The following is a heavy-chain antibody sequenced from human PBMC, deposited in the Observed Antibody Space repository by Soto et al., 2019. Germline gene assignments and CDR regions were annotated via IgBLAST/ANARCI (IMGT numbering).Heavy chain of an antibody. V-gene: IGHV3-23*01. CDR2: ISASGRYT. CDR3: AKDPPSEKLQPDFGMDV. D-gene: IGHD2-15*01. CDR1: GLTFSTSA. Sequence: GRSLRLSCAASGLTFSTSAMSWVRQAPGKGLEWVSLISASGRYTDYADSVKGRFTMSRDNSKSAVYLQMNSLRGDDTAVYYCAKDPPSEKLQPDFGMDVWGQGTTVTVSS. J-gene: IGHJ6*02.